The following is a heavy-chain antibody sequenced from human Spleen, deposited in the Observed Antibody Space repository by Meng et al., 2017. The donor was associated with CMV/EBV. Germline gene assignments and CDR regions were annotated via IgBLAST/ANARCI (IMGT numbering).Heavy chain of an antibody. D-gene: IGHD6-13*01. CDR3: ARCVSAADSTDWFDP. CDR1: GSITRSSYY. V-gene: IGHV4-39*07. J-gene: IGHJ5*02. CDR2: IYYSGAT. Sequence: GSITRSSYYWGWIRQPPGKGLEWIVSIYYSGATYYNSSLKSRVTISLDTSKNQFSLKLSSVIAEDTAMYYCARCVSAADSTDWFDPWGQGTLVTVSS.